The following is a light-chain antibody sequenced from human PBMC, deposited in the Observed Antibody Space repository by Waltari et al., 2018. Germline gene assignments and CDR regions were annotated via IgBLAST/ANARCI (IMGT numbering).Light chain of an antibody. CDR3: QQYYSTPWT. Sequence: DIVMTQSPDSLAVSLGERATINCKSSQRVLYSSNNKHYLAWFQQKPGQPPKLLIYWASTRESGVPDRFSGSGSGTAFTLTISSLQAEDVAVYYCQQYYSTPWTFGQGPKVEIK. J-gene: IGKJ1*01. CDR1: QRVLYSSNNKHY. V-gene: IGKV4-1*01. CDR2: WAS.